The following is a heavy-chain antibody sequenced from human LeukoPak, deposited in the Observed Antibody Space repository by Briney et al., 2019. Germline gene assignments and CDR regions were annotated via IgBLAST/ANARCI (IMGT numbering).Heavy chain of an antibody. D-gene: IGHD6-19*01. CDR3: ARTPGIAVAGTLIYWFDP. CDR2: ISAYNGNT. CDR1: GYTFTSYG. Sequence: ASVKVSCKASGYTFTSYGISWVRQAPGQGLEWMGWISAYNGNTDYAQKVQGRVTMTTDTSTSTAYMELRSLRSDDTAVYYCARTPGIAVAGTLIYWFDPWGQGTQVTVSS. J-gene: IGHJ5*02. V-gene: IGHV1-18*01.